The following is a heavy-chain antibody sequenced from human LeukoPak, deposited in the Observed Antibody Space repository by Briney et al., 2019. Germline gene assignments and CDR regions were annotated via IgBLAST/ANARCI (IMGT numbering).Heavy chain of an antibody. CDR2: IFYSGST. Sequence: PSETLSLTCTVSGGSMSSYYWSWIRQPPGKGLEWIGYIFYSGSTNYNPSLKSRVTLSVDTSKNQFSLKLGSVTAADTAVYYCARQRGYCSGGSCYGRWFDPWGRGTLVTVSS. CDR1: GGSMSSYY. D-gene: IGHD2-15*01. J-gene: IGHJ5*02. CDR3: ARQRGYCSGGSCYGRWFDP. V-gene: IGHV4-59*08.